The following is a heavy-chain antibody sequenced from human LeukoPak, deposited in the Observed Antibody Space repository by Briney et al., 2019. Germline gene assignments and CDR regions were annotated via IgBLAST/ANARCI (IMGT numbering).Heavy chain of an antibody. Sequence: ASVKVSCKASGCTFTSYGISWVRQAPGQGLEWMGWISAYNGNTNYAQKLQGRVTMTTDTSTSTAYMELRSLRSDDTAVYYCARDPDYDFWSGYTIYYYYGMDVWGQGTTVTVSS. J-gene: IGHJ6*02. V-gene: IGHV1-18*01. CDR2: ISAYNGNT. CDR3: ARDPDYDFWSGYTIYYYYGMDV. CDR1: GCTFTSYG. D-gene: IGHD3-3*01.